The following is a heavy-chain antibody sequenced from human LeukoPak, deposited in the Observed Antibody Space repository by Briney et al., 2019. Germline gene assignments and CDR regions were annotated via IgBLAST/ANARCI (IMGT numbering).Heavy chain of an antibody. CDR1: GFTFSSYS. D-gene: IGHD6-13*01. J-gene: IGHJ4*02. V-gene: IGHV3-21*04. CDR3: AKGASYSSTWRFDY. CDR2: ISSSSSSI. Sequence: GGSLRLSCAASGFTFSSYSMNWVRQAPGKGLEWVSSISSSSSSIYYADSVKGRFTISRDNAKNSLYLQMNSLRAEDTAIYYCAKGASYSSTWRFDYWGQGTLVTVSS.